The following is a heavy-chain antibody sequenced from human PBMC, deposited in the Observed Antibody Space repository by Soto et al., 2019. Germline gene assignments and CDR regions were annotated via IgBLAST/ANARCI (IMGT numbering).Heavy chain of an antibody. J-gene: IGHJ4*02. CDR1: GFTFSSYS. CDR3: ARDHDDILTGSDYFDY. CDR2: ISSSSSTI. D-gene: IGHD3-9*01. V-gene: IGHV3-48*01. Sequence: GGSLRLSCAASGFTFSSYSMNWVRQAPGKGLEWVSYISSSSSTIYYADSVKGRFTISRDNAKNSRYLQMNSLRAEDTAVYYCARDHDDILTGSDYFDYWGQGTLVTVSS.